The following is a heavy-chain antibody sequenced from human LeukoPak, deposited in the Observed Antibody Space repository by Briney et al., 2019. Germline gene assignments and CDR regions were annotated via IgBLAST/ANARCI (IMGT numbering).Heavy chain of an antibody. J-gene: IGHJ4*02. CDR1: GFTFSSYA. Sequence: GGSLRLSCAASGFTFSSYAMHWVRQAPGKGLEWVAVISYDGSNKYYADSVKGRFTISRDNSKNTLYLQMNSLRAEDTAVYYCARPGPSSGWQNPFDYWGQGTLVTVSS. D-gene: IGHD6-19*01. V-gene: IGHV3-30*04. CDR3: ARPGPSSGWQNPFDY. CDR2: ISYDGSNK.